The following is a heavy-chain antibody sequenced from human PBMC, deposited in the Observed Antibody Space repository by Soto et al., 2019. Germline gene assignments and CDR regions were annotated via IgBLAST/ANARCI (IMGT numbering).Heavy chain of an antibody. CDR1: GGSISNTNYY. D-gene: IGHD3-16*01. Sequence: SETLSLTCIVSGGSISNTNYYWGWVRQPPGKGLEWIASVFYSGTSYYNPSLKSRVTISVDTSKNKFSLKLSSVTAADTAVYYCAATFRGGGYWGQGTLVTVSS. CDR3: AATFRGGGY. V-gene: IGHV4-39*01. CDR2: VFYSGTS. J-gene: IGHJ4*02.